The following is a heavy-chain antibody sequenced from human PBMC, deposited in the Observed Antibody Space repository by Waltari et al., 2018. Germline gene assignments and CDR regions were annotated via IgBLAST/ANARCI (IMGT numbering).Heavy chain of an antibody. V-gene: IGHV5-51*01. D-gene: IGHD1-26*01. Sequence: EVQLVQSGAEVNTPGESLKISCKGSGYSFTSYWIGWVRTLPGKGLEWMGIIYPGDSDTRYSPSCQGQVTIPADKSISTAYLQWSSLKASDTAMYYCARHLDSESLTGWYFDLWGRGTLVTVSS. CDR1: GYSFTSYW. J-gene: IGHJ2*01. CDR3: ARHLDSESLTGWYFDL. CDR2: IYPGDSDT.